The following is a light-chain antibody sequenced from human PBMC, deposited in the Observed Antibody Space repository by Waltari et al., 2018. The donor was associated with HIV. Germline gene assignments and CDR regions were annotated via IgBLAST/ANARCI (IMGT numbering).Light chain of an antibody. CDR2: DDS. Sequence: SYVLTQPPSVSVAPGQTARITCGGNNIGSKSVHWYQQKPGQAPVLVVYDDSDRPSGIPEGFSGSNSGNTATLTISRVEAGDEADYYCQVWDSSSDHPGFGGGTKLTVL. V-gene: IGLV3-21*02. CDR1: NIGSKS. J-gene: IGLJ3*02. CDR3: QVWDSSSDHPG.